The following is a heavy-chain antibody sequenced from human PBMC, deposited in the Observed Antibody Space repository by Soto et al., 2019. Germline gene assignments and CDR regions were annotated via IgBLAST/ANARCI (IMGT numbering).Heavy chain of an antibody. D-gene: IGHD6-13*01. CDR3: ARGKKPRPRWYREGFDY. V-gene: IGHV4-4*07. CDR1: GGSISSYY. J-gene: IGHJ4*02. CDR2: IYTSGST. Sequence: PSETLSLTCTVSGGSISSYYWSWIRQPAGKGLEWIGRIYTSGSTNYNPSLKSRVTMSVDTSKNQFSLKLSSVTAADTAVYYCARGKKPRPRWYREGFDYWGQGTLVTVSS.